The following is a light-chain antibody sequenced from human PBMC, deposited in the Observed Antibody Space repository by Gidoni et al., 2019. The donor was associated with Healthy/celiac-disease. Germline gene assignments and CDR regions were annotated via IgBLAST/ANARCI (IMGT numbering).Light chain of an antibody. J-gene: IGLJ2*01. CDR2: DVS. CDR3: SSYTSSSTLV. CDR1: SSNVGGYNY. V-gene: IGLV2-14*01. Sequence: QSALTQPASVSGSPGQAITSSCTGTSSNVGGYNYVSCYQQHPGKAPKLMIYDVSNRPSGFSNRFSGSKSGNTASLTISGLQAEDEADYYCSSYTSSSTLVFGGGTKLTVL.